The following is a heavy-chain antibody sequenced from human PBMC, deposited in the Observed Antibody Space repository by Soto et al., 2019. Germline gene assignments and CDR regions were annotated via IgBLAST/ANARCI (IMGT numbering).Heavy chain of an antibody. CDR2: IGGTGGST. CDR1: GFTFSTYG. V-gene: IGHV3-23*01. J-gene: IGHJ3*02. Sequence: PVGSLRLSCVASGFTFSTYGMSWVRQAPGKGLEWVLAIGGTGGSTHHADSVKGRFTVSRDNSKNTLYLQMNSRRAADTAVYYCAKDQNTYEYGSGTYYNDACYIWGQGTRLTVSS. D-gene: IGHD3-10*01. CDR3: AKDQNTYEYGSGTYYNDACYI.